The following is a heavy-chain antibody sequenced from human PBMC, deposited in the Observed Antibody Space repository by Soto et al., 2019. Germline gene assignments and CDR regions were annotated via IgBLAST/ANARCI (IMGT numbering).Heavy chain of an antibody. V-gene: IGHV1-8*01. D-gene: IGHD6-6*01. Sequence: ASVKVSCKASGYTFTGYDINWVRQATGQGLEWMGWMNPNSGNTGYAQKFQGRVTMTRNTSISTAYMELSSLRSEDTAVYYCARVVAAPSAYYYYYYYMDVWGKGTTVTVSS. CDR2: MNPNSGNT. J-gene: IGHJ6*03. CDR3: ARVVAAPSAYYYYYYYMDV. CDR1: GYTFTGYD.